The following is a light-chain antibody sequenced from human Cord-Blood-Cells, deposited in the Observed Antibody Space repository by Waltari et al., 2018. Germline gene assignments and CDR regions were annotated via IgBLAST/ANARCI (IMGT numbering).Light chain of an antibody. Sequence: EIVMTQSPATLSVSPGERATLSRRASQSVSSNLALYQQKPGQAPRLLLYGASTRATGIPARFSGSGSGTEFTLTISSLQSEDFAVYYCQQYNNWPPYTFGQGTKLEIK. J-gene: IGKJ2*01. V-gene: IGKV3-15*01. CDR3: QQYNNWPPYT. CDR2: GAS. CDR1: QSVSSN.